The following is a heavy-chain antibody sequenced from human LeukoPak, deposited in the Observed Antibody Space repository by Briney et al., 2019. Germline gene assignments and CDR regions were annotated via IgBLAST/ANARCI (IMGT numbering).Heavy chain of an antibody. D-gene: IGHD3-22*01. J-gene: IGHJ4*02. CDR3: ARRLYDSTGYPYYYFDS. Sequence: ASVKVSCKASGGTFSSYAISWVRQAPGQGLEWLGVINPRGGSTTYAQKFQGRVTMTRDTSTSNMYMEMSSLRSEDTAVYYCARRLYDSTGYPYYYFDSWGQGTLVTVSS. CDR2: INPRGGST. CDR1: GGTFSSYA. V-gene: IGHV1-46*01.